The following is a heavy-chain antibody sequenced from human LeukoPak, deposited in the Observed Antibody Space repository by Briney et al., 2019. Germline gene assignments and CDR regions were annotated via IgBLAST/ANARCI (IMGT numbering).Heavy chain of an antibody. D-gene: IGHD6-13*01. CDR3: ASLPGYSSSWDLY. V-gene: IGHV4-39*01. J-gene: IGHJ4*02. CDR1: GGSISSSSYY. CDR2: IYYSGST. Sequence: SETLSLTCTVSGGSISSSSYYWGWIRQPPGKGQEWIGSIYYSGSTYYNPSLKSRVTISVDTSKNQFSLKLSSVTAADTAVYYCASLPGYSSSWDLYWGQGTLVTVSS.